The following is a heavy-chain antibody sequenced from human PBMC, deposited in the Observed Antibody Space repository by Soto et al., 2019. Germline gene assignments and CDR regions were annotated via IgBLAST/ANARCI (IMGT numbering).Heavy chain of an antibody. V-gene: IGHV4-59*01. Sequence: SXTLSLTCSVSGGSINNYYWSWIRQPPGKGLEWIGYIHNNGDASYSPSLKSRVTISRDTSKNQFSLKLTSVTAADTAMYYCARESCGSDCRIEYWGQGALVTVSS. D-gene: IGHD2-21*02. CDR2: IHNNGDA. CDR3: ARESCGSDCRIEY. CDR1: GGSINNYY. J-gene: IGHJ4*02.